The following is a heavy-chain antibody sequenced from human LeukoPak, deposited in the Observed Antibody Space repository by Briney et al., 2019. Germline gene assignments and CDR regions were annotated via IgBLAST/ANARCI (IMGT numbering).Heavy chain of an antibody. CDR3: ARSPRGSSGSYDY. CDR2: IYHSGST. Sequence: SEALSLTCAVYGWSFSGYYWSWILQPPGRGLDGMGEIYHSGSTNYNPSLQSRVTISVDKSKNQFSLKLSCVTAADTAVYYCARSPRGSSGSYDYWGQGTLVTVSS. CDR1: GWSFSGYY. D-gene: IGHD3-10*01. V-gene: IGHV4-34*01. J-gene: IGHJ4*02.